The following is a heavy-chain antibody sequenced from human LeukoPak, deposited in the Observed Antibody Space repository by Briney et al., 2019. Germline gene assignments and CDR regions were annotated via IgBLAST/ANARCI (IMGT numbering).Heavy chain of an antibody. Sequence: GGSLRLSCAASEFIFSNYWMTWARQAPGKGLEWVANIKQDGFEKYYADSVKGRFTISRDNRKKLVYLQMNRLRVEDTAVYHCAGGNAMDVWGQGTTVTVSS. CDR3: AGGNAMDV. D-gene: IGHD1-26*01. CDR2: IKQDGFEK. CDR1: EFIFSNYW. V-gene: IGHV3-7*02. J-gene: IGHJ6*02.